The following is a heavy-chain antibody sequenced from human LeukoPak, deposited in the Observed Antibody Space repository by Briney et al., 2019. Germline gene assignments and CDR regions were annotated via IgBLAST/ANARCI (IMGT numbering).Heavy chain of an antibody. CDR1: GFTFSSYA. CDR3: ARDQRYYGSGDGMDV. D-gene: IGHD3-10*01. CDR2: ISYDGSNK. J-gene: IGHJ6*02. V-gene: IGHV3-30*04. Sequence: GGSLRLSCAASGFTFSSYAMHWVRQAPGKGLEWVAVISYDGSNKYYADSVKGQFTISRDNSKNTLYPQMNSLRAEGTAVYYCARDQRYYGSGDGMDVWGQGTTVTVSS.